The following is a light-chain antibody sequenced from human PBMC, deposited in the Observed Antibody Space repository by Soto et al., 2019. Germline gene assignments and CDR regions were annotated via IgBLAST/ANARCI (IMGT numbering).Light chain of an antibody. Sequence: DIQLTQSPSFLSASVGDRVTITCRASQGISSFLAWYQQKPGKAPEFLIFAASTLQNGVPSRFSGSGSGTEFTLTISSLQPEDFATYYCLHLNSYSPDTFGPGTKVDVK. CDR3: LHLNSYSPDT. J-gene: IGKJ3*01. V-gene: IGKV1-9*01. CDR1: QGISSF. CDR2: AAS.